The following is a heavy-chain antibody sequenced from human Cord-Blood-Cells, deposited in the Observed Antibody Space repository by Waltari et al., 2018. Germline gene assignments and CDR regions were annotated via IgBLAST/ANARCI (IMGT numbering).Heavy chain of an antibody. V-gene: IGHV1-69*09. Sequence: QVQLVQSGAEVKKPGSSVKVSCKASGGTFSSYAISWVRQAPGQGLEWMGRIIPILGIANYEQKFQGRVTITADKSTSTAYMELSSLRSEDTAVYYCARDLLYDFWSGYDAFDIWGQGTMVTVSS. D-gene: IGHD3-3*01. CDR2: IIPILGIA. CDR3: ARDLLYDFWSGYDAFDI. CDR1: GGTFSSYA. J-gene: IGHJ3*02.